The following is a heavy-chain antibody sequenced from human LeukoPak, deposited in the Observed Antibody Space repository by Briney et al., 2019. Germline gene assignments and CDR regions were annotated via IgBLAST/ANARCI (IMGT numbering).Heavy chain of an antibody. V-gene: IGHV4-39*07. Sequence: SETLSLTCTVSGGSISSSSYYWGWIRQPPGKGLEWIGSIYYSGSTYYNPSLKSRVTISVDTSKNQFSLKLSSVTAADTAVYYCASDIGWELPGWFDPWGQGTLVTVSS. CDR1: GGSISSSSYY. CDR3: ASDIGWELPGWFDP. D-gene: IGHD1-26*01. J-gene: IGHJ5*02. CDR2: IYYSGST.